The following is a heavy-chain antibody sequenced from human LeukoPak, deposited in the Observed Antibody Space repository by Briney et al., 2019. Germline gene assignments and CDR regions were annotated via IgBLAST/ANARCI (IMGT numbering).Heavy chain of an antibody. V-gene: IGHV4-39*07. D-gene: IGHD3-9*01. CDR1: GGSISSSDYN. CDR2: INYSGST. J-gene: IGHJ3*02. CDR3: ARDHPVADWAPDI. Sequence: SETLSLTCTVSGGSISSSDYNWGWIRQPPGKGLEWIGSINYSGSTHYNPSLKSRITISVDTSKNQFSLNLTSVTAADTAVYFCARDHPVADWAPDIWGRGTMVTVSS.